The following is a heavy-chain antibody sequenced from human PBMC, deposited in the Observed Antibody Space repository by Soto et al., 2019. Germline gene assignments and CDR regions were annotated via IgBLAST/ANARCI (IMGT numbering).Heavy chain of an antibody. D-gene: IGHD2-15*01. CDR2: IDYTGVT. V-gene: IGHV4-39*01. CDR1: GGSMYRSGYY. J-gene: IGHJ4*02. CDR3: GKVLVGATGHTDSDS. Sequence: PSETLSLTCTVSGGSMYRSGYYWGWIRQPPGRGLEWIGNIDYTGVTYSNPSLKSRVTISRDTSKNQFSLKLTSVTAADTAMYYCGKVLVGATGHTDSDSWGPGTLVTVSS.